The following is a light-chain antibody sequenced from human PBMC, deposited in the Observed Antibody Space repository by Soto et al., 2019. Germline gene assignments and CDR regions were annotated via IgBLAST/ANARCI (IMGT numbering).Light chain of an antibody. CDR2: DVN. J-gene: IGLJ1*01. V-gene: IGLV2-11*01. Sequence: QSVLTQPRSVSGSPGQSVTISCTGTSSDVGGYNFVSWYQQHPGKAPKLMIYDVNKRPSGVPDRFSGSKSGYTASLTISGLQAEDEADYFCCSYAGSHTYVFGTGTKVTVL. CDR1: SSDVGGYNF. CDR3: CSYAGSHTYV.